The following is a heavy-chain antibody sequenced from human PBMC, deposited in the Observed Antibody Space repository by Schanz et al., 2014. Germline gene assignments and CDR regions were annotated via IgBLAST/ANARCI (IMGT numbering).Heavy chain of an antibody. CDR1: GYTFTGYY. D-gene: IGHD4-17*01. J-gene: IGHJ4*02. V-gene: IGHV1-2*02. Sequence: QVQLLQSGAEVKKPGASVKVSCKASGYTFTGYYMHWVRQAPGQGLEWMGRINPNSGGTNYAQKFQGRVTMTRDTSISTAYMELSSLRSDDTAVYYCVRELRLEYYFDYWGQGTQVTVSS. CDR3: VRELRLEYYFDY. CDR2: INPNSGGT.